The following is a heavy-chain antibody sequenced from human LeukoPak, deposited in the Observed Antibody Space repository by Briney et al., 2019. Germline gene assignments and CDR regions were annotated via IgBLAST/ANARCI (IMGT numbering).Heavy chain of an antibody. CDR2: IRAYNGNT. CDR3: ARVATISGGKWFDP. Sequence: ASVKVSCKAYGFTFGVYDFTWVRQAPGQGLEWMGWIRAYNGNTDYAQKVQGRVTMTTDTSTSTVYMELTSLRSDDTAVYYCARVATISGGKWFDPWGQGTQVTVSS. CDR1: GFTFGVYD. V-gene: IGHV1-18*01. J-gene: IGHJ5*02. D-gene: IGHD1-26*01.